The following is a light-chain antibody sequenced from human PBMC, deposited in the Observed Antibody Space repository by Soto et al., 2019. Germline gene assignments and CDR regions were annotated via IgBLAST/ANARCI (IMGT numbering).Light chain of an antibody. J-gene: IGKJ4*01. CDR2: DAS. V-gene: IGKV3-11*01. CDR3: QQRSNWRNT. CDR1: QSVSSY. Sequence: EIVLTQSPATLSLSPGERATLSCSASQSVSSYLAWYQQKPGQAPRLLIYDASNSATGIPARFSGSGSGTDFTLTISSLEPEDFAVYYCQQRSNWRNTFGGGTKVEIK.